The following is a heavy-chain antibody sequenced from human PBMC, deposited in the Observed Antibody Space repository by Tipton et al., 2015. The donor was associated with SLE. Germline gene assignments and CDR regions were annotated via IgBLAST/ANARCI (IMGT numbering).Heavy chain of an antibody. J-gene: IGHJ6*02. Sequence: TLSLTCTVSGGSISNYYWGWVRQPAGKGLEWIGRIYPGWITKYNPPLERRVTLSVDTSKDQFSLKLSSVTAADTAVYYCARGGCSGGSCYPYYYGMDVWGPGTTVTVSS. CDR3: ARGGCSGGSCYPYYYGMDV. V-gene: IGHV4-4*07. CDR1: GGSISNYY. D-gene: IGHD2-15*01. CDR2: IYPGWIT.